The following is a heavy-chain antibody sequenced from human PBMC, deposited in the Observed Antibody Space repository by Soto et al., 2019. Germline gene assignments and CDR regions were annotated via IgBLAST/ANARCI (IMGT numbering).Heavy chain of an antibody. CDR2: INGGTGNV. J-gene: IGHJ6*02. CDR1: GYTFNIYG. D-gene: IGHD2-2*02. CDR3: ARATIPSQPKGLDV. V-gene: IGHV1-3*01. Sequence: QVQLVQSGAEMKKPGASVKVSCKSSGYTFNIYGIHWLRQAPGQSLEWMGWINGGTGNVEYSQRFQDRVIISRDTSASTDYMEVSRLTFDDTAIYRCARATIPSQPKGLDVCGQGTAVIVSS.